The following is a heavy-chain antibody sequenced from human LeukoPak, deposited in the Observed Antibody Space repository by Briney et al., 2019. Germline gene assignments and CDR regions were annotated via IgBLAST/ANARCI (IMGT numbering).Heavy chain of an antibody. D-gene: IGHD6-19*01. J-gene: IGHJ4*02. CDR3: ASSGWYGDY. Sequence: GRSLRLSCAASGFTFSSYGMHWVRQAPGKGLEWVAVISYDGSNKYYADSVKGRFTISRDNSKNTLYLQMNSLRAEDTAVYYCASSGWYGDYWGQGTLVTVSS. CDR1: GFTFSSYG. V-gene: IGHV3-30*03. CDR2: ISYDGSNK.